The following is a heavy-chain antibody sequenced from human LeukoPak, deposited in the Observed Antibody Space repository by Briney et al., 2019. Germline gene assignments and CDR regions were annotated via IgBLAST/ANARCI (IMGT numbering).Heavy chain of an antibody. V-gene: IGHV3-7*03. CDR2: INEDGYEK. CDR3: AKRAGGWNSFNWFDP. D-gene: IGHD1-1*01. CDR1: GFPLTTYW. J-gene: IGHJ5*02. Sequence: PGGSLRLSCAATGFPLTTYWMSWVRQAPGKGLEWVANINEDGYEKYYVGSVKGRFTISRDNAKNSLYLHMSGLRVEDTAVYHCAKRAGGWNSFNWFDPWGQGTLVTVSS.